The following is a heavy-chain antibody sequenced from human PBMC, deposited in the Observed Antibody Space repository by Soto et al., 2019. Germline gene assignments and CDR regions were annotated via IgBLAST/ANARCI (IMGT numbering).Heavy chain of an antibody. D-gene: IGHD3-22*01. CDR3: AHRSTYYYDSSGYYLKDY. CDR1: GFSLSTSGVG. Sequence: SGPTLVNPTQTLTLTCTFSGFSLSTSGVGVGWIRQPPGKALEWLALIYWDDDKRYSPSLKSRLTITKDTSKNQVVLTMTNMDPVDTATYYCAHRSTYYYDSSGYYLKDYWGQGTLVTLSS. V-gene: IGHV2-5*02. J-gene: IGHJ4*02. CDR2: IYWDDDK.